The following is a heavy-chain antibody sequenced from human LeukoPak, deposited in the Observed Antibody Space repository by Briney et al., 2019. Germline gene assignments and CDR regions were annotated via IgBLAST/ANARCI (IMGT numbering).Heavy chain of an antibody. Sequence: SQTLSLTCTVSGGSISSGGYYWSWIRQPPGKGLEWIGYIYHSGSTYYNPSLKSRVTISVDRSKNQFSLKLSSVTAADTAVYYCARDAFHFRGGFVATPNWLDPWGQGTLVTVSS. J-gene: IGHJ5*02. CDR1: GGSISSGGYY. CDR2: IYHSGST. CDR3: ARDAFHFRGGFVATPNWLDP. D-gene: IGHD2-15*01. V-gene: IGHV4-30-2*01.